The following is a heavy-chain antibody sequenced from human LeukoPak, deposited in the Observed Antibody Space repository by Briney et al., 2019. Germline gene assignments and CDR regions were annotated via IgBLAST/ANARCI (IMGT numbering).Heavy chain of an antibody. Sequence: GASVMVSCKATGHNFIAHYMNRVRQAPGQWLEWMGRINPHTGVTNYAQNFQGRVTMTRDTSITTAYMELSRLRSDDTAVYYCARDYSDYNSFDYWGQGTLVTVSS. D-gene: IGHD4-11*01. V-gene: IGHV1-2*06. CDR2: INPHTGVT. CDR3: ARDYSDYNSFDY. J-gene: IGHJ4*02. CDR1: GHNFIAHY.